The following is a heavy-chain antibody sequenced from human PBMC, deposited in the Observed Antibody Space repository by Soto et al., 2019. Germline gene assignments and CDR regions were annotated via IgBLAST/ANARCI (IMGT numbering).Heavy chain of an antibody. CDR1: GFTFSSYA. D-gene: IGHD3-10*01. CDR3: AKNPQISGSYSDY. J-gene: IGHJ4*02. Sequence: GVSLRLSCAASGFTFSSYAMSWVRQAPGKGLEWVSAISGSGGSTYYADSVKGRFTISRDNSKNTLYLQMNSLRAEDTAVYYCAKNPQISGSYSDYWGQGTLVTVSS. V-gene: IGHV3-23*01. CDR2: ISGSGGST.